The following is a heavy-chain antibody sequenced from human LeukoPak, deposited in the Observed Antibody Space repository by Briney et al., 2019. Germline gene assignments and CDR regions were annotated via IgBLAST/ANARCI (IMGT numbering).Heavy chain of an antibody. J-gene: IGHJ6*03. D-gene: IGHD3-10*01. CDR3: ATSYYYGSGSYNEYYYYYMDV. V-gene: IGHV1-2*04. CDR1: GYTFSGYY. Sequence: ASVKVSCKASGYTFSGYYMHWVRQAPGQGLEWMGWINPNSGGTNYAQKFQGWVTMTRDTSISTAYMELSRLRSDDTAVYYCATSYYYGSGSYNEYYYYYMDVWGKGTTVTVFS. CDR2: INPNSGGT.